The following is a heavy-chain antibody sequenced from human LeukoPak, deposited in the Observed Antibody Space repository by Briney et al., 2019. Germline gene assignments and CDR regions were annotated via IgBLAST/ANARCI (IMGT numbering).Heavy chain of an antibody. CDR3: ASLAFISPGDP. CDR2: FDPEDGET. J-gene: IGHJ5*02. V-gene: IGHV1-24*01. CDR1: GYTLTELS. Sequence: GASVKVSCKVSGYTLTELSMHWVRQAPGKGLEWMGGFDPEDGETIYAQKFQGRVTITADKSTSTAYMELSSLRSEDTAVYYCASLAFISPGDPWGQGTLVTVSS. D-gene: IGHD1-26*01.